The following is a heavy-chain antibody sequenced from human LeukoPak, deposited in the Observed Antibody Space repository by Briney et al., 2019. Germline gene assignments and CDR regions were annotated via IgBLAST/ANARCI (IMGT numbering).Heavy chain of an antibody. CDR2: ISAYNGNT. CDR3: ARPVPVAGRGAFDY. D-gene: IGHD6-19*01. J-gene: IGHJ4*02. Sequence: VASVKVSCKASGYTFTSYGISWVRQAPGQGLEWMGWISAYNGNTNYAQKLQGRVTMTTGTSTSTAYMELRSLRSDDTAVYYCARPVPVAGRGAFDYWGQGTLVTVSS. CDR1: GYTFTSYG. V-gene: IGHV1-18*01.